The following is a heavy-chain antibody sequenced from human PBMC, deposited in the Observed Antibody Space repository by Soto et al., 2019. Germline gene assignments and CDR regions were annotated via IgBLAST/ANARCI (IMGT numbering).Heavy chain of an antibody. CDR1: GFTFSSYA. Sequence: VQLLDSGGGLVQPGGSLRLSCAASGFTFSSYAMGWVRQAPGKGLEWVSGISSTGGTADYADSVKGRFTISRDNSRNQMILEMRSQRADDTAIYCGVKDRWNVAAAEVFDSWGQGTLVTVSS. V-gene: IGHV3-23*01. CDR3: VKDRWNVAAAEVFDS. J-gene: IGHJ4*02. CDR2: ISSTGGTA. D-gene: IGHD6-13*01.